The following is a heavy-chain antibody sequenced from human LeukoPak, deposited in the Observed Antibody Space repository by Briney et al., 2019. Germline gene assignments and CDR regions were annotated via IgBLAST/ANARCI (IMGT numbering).Heavy chain of an antibody. D-gene: IGHD3-10*01. V-gene: IGHV4-31*03. CDR3: ARNSQFGELSFDY. J-gene: IGHJ4*02. Sequence: PSETLSLTCTVSGASVGSVGYYWNWIRQRPGKGLEWIGYIYYTGTAYCNPSLKSRAAISLDASKNQFSLSLSSVTAADTALYFCARNSQFGELSFDYWGQGTLLTVSS. CDR2: IYYTGTA. CDR1: GASVGSVGYY.